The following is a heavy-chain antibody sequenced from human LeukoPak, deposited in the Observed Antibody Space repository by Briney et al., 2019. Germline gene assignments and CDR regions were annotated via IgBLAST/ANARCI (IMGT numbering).Heavy chain of an antibody. J-gene: IGHJ4*02. D-gene: IGHD1-26*01. CDR1: GFTFSSYS. V-gene: IGHV3-23*01. Sequence: GGSLRLSCAASGFTFSSYSMNWVRQAPGKGLEWVSAISGSGGSTYYADSVKGRFTISRDNSKNTLYLQMNSLRAEDTAVCYCAKVRRGATGCFDYWGQGTLVTVSS. CDR2: ISGSGGST. CDR3: AKVRRGATGCFDY.